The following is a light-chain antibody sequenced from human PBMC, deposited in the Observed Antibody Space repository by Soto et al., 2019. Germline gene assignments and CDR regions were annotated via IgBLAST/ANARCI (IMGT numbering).Light chain of an antibody. V-gene: IGKV3-20*01. J-gene: IGKJ4*01. CDR1: LSVSLNY. Sequence: EIVLTQSPATLALSPGERAALSCRASLSVSLNYLAWYQQKPGQAPRLLIYEASSRSTGIPDRFSGSASGTDFTLTISRLEPEDFAVYYCQQYVTSPLTFGGGTKMDIK. CDR3: QQYVTSPLT. CDR2: EAS.